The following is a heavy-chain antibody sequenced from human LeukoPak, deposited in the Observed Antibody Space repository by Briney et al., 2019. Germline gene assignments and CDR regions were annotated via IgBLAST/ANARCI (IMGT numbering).Heavy chain of an antibody. J-gene: IGHJ6*02. CDR2: ISASGGST. V-gene: IGHV3-23*01. Sequence: GGSLRLSCAASEFTFSNYAMQWVLQAPGNGLEWVSGISASGGSTWYADTVKGRFTISRDTSKNTLYLQMNSLRAEDTAVYYCAKYVSAKGPPYALDVWGQGTTVTVSS. D-gene: IGHD3-10*02. CDR3: AKYVSAKGPPYALDV. CDR1: EFTFSNYA.